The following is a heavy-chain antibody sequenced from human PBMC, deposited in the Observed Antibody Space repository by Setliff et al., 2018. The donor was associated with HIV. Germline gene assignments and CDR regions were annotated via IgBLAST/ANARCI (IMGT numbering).Heavy chain of an antibody. D-gene: IGHD3-3*01. Sequence: TSETLSLTCTVSGGSIGSGSHYWSWIRQPAGKGLEWIGHIYTTGSTNYNPSLKSRVTISADTSNNQFSLRLTSMTAADTAVYYCARTTLTIFGVVIPDYWGQGTLVTV. CDR2: IYTTGST. CDR3: ARTTLTIFGVVIPDY. V-gene: IGHV4-61*09. J-gene: IGHJ4*02. CDR1: GGSIGSGSHY.